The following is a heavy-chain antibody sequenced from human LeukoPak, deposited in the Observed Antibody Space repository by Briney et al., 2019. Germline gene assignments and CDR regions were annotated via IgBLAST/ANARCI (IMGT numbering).Heavy chain of an antibody. CDR3: ARVRYSSSWYSGY. Sequence: PSGTLSLTCAVSGGSISSSNWWSWVRQPPGKGLEWSGEIYHSGSTNYNPSLKSRVTTSVDKSKNQFSLKLSSVTAADTAVYYCARVRYSSSWYSGYWGQGTLVTVSS. CDR2: IYHSGST. V-gene: IGHV4-4*02. D-gene: IGHD6-13*01. J-gene: IGHJ4*02. CDR1: GGSISSSNW.